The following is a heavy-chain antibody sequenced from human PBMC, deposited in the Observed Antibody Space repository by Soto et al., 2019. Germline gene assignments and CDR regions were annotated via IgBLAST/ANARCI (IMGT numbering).Heavy chain of an antibody. CDR3: ARDTMDTAMVIPPDAFDI. J-gene: IGHJ3*02. V-gene: IGHV3-48*03. D-gene: IGHD5-18*01. Sequence: GGSLRLSCAASGFTFSSYEMNWVRQAPGKGLEWVSYISSSGSTIYYADSVKGRFTISRDNAKNSLYLQMNSLRAEDTAVYYCARDTMDTAMVIPPDAFDIWGQGTMVTVPS. CDR1: GFTFSSYE. CDR2: ISSSGSTI.